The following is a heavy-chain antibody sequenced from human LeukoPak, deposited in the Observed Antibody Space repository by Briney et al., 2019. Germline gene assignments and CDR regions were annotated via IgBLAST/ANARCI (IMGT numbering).Heavy chain of an antibody. J-gene: IGHJ3*02. CDR2: ISSNGGST. CDR1: GFTISSYA. CDR3: AREYSSSTLHAFDI. V-gene: IGHV3-64*01. D-gene: IGHD6-6*01. Sequence: GGSLRLSCAASGFTISSYAMHWVRQAPGKGLEYVSAISSNGGSTYYANSVKGRFTISRDNSKNTLYLQMGSLRAEDMAVYYCAREYSSSTLHAFDIWGQGTMVTVSS.